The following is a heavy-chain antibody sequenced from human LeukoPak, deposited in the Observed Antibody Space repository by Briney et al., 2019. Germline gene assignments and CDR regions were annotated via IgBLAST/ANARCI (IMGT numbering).Heavy chain of an antibody. Sequence: GGSLRLSCAASGFTFSNYGMNWVRQAPGKGLEWVSSITSRSSYIYYADSMKGRFTISRDNAKNSLYLQMNSLKTEDTAVYYCARAYRYSGNYGIDYWGQGTLVTVSS. CDR3: ARAYRYSGNYGIDY. CDR1: GFTFSNYG. D-gene: IGHD1-26*01. V-gene: IGHV3-21*04. CDR2: ITSRSSYI. J-gene: IGHJ4*02.